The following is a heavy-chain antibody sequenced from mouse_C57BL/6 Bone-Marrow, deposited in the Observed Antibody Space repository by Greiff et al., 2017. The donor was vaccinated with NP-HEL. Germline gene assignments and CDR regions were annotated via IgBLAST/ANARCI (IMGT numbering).Heavy chain of an antibody. J-gene: IGHJ3*01. CDR1: GFNIKDDY. Sequence: EVQLQQSGAELVRPGASVKLSCTASGFNIKDDYMHWVKQRPEQGLEWIGWIDPENGDTEYASKFQGKATITADTSSNTAYLQLSSLTSEDTAVYYCTTWAIYYDYDEGVWFAYWGQGTLVTVSA. CDR3: TTWAIYYDYDEGVWFAY. D-gene: IGHD2-4*01. V-gene: IGHV14-4*01. CDR2: IDPENGDT.